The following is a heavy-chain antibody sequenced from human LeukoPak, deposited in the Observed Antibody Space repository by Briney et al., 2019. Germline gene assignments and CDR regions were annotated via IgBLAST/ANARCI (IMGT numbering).Heavy chain of an antibody. CDR1: GGSISSHY. CDR2: IYYSGST. CDR3: ASDLSRTWGWFDP. Sequence: SETLSLTCTVSGGSISSHYWSWIRQPPGKGLEWIGYIYYSGSTNYNPSLKSRVTISVDTSKNQFSLKLSSVTAADTAVYYCASDLSRTWGWFDPWGQGTLVTVSS. D-gene: IGHD3-16*01. J-gene: IGHJ5*02. V-gene: IGHV4-59*11.